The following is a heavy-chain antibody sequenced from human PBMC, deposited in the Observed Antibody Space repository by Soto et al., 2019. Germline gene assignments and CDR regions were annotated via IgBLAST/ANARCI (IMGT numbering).Heavy chain of an antibody. CDR3: ARHVPAAGYYSGMDV. CDR1: GGTFSSYA. V-gene: IGHV1-69*12. D-gene: IGHD2-2*01. J-gene: IGHJ6*02. Sequence: QVQLVQSGAEVKKPGSSVKVSCKASGGTFSSYAISWVRQAPGQGLEWMGGIIPIFGTANYAQKFQGRVTTTADESTRTAYMELSSLSSADTAVYYCARHVPAAGYYSGMDVWGQGTTVTVSS. CDR2: IIPIFGTA.